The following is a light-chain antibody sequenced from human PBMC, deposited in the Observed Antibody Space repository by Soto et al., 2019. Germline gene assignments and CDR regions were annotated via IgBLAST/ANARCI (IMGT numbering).Light chain of an antibody. CDR3: QHYNNQPLT. J-gene: IGKJ4*01. CDR1: QSIGLA. CDR2: GAS. V-gene: IGKV3-15*01. Sequence: IVLELSPAAVSLSPEERATLSCRASQSIGLAIAWYQHKPGQAPRLLIYGASTRATGIPVRFSGSGSGTEFTLTISSLQSEDFAVYYCQHYNNQPLTFGGGTKVDIK.